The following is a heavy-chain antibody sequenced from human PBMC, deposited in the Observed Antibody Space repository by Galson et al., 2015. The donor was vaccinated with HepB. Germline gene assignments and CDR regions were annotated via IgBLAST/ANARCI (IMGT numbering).Heavy chain of an antibody. D-gene: IGHD3-10*01. CDR2: ISGYSSSI. J-gene: IGHJ4*02. CDR1: GFIFSRYG. Sequence: SLRLSCAASGFIFSRYGMNWVRQAPGKGLEWVSSISGYSSSIYYADSVRGRFTISRDNAKSSLYLQMNSLRVEDTAVYYCARDPEGWFGAADYWGQGTLVSVSS. V-gene: IGHV3-21*01. CDR3: ARDPEGWFGAADY.